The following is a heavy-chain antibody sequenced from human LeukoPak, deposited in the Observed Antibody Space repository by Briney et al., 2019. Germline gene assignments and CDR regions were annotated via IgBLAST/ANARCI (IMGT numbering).Heavy chain of an antibody. V-gene: IGHV1-69*05. CDR3: ARDLEYYDSSGYPLGHYMDV. D-gene: IGHD3-22*01. J-gene: IGHJ6*03. CDR1: GGTFSSYA. Sequence: ASVKVSCKASGGTFSSYAISWVRRAPGQGLEWMGGIIPIFGTANYAQKFQGRVTITTDESTSTAYMELSSLRSEDTAVYYCARDLEYYDSSGYPLGHYMDVWGKGTTVTVSS. CDR2: IIPIFGTA.